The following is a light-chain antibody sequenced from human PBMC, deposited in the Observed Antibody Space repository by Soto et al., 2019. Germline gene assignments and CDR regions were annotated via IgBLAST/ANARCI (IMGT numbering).Light chain of an antibody. J-gene: IGLJ1*01. CDR3: SSYTNIKTRACV. CDR1: SGDIGSYNR. CDR2: EVT. Sequence: QSALTQPASVSGSPGQSITISCTGTSGDIGSYNRVSWYQQHPGKAPKLLIYEVTDRTSGVSNRFSGSKSGNTASLTISGLQAEDEAEYYCSSYTNIKTRACVFGTGTKLTVL. V-gene: IGLV2-14*01.